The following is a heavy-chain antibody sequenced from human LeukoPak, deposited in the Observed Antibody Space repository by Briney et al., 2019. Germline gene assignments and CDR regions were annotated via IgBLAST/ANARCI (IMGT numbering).Heavy chain of an antibody. Sequence: GGSLRLSCAVSGFTFTSYWMGWVRQAPGKGLEWLANINQDGSVKYYVDSLKDRFTIYRDNPKNSVYLQVNSLRAEDTAIYYCARIGYSSSSNDWWGQGTLVTVSS. CDR1: GFTFTSYW. J-gene: IGHJ4*02. CDR2: INQDGSVK. CDR3: ARIGYSSSSNDW. D-gene: IGHD6-6*01. V-gene: IGHV3-7*01.